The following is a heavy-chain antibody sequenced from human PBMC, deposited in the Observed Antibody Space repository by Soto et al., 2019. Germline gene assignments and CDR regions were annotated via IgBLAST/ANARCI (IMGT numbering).Heavy chain of an antibody. Sequence: QVQLQESGPGLVKPSGTLPLTCAVSGGSIRSNNWWSWVRQPPGKGLEWIGEIFHSGSTNYNPSLNTRVTISVDKSKNQFSLKLSSVTAADTAVYYCARVFSGRYSDYWGQGTLVTVSS. V-gene: IGHV4-4*02. CDR2: IFHSGST. CDR3: ARVFSGRYSDY. J-gene: IGHJ4*02. CDR1: GGSIRSNNW. D-gene: IGHD1-26*01.